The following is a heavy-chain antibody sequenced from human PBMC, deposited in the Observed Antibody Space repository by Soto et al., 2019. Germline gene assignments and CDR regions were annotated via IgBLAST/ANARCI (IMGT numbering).Heavy chain of an antibody. D-gene: IGHD1-1*01. CDR3: VRDGTKTLRDWFAP. CDR2: IYATGTT. CDR1: GASISGYY. J-gene: IGHJ5*02. Sequence: QVQLQESGPGLVKPSETLSLTCTVSGASISGYYWSWIRKSAGKGLEWIGRIYATGTTDYNPSIKSRVMMSGDTSKKQFSLRLRSVTAADTAVYYCVRDGTKTLRDWFAPWGQVISVTVSS. V-gene: IGHV4-4*07.